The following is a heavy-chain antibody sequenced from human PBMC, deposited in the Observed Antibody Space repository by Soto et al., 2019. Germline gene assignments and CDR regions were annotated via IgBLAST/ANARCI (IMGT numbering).Heavy chain of an antibody. Sequence: QVQLVQSGAEVKKPGASVKVSCKASGYTFTSYGISWVRQAPGQGLEWMGWISAYNGNTNYAQKLQGKVTMTTDTSTSTAYMELRSLRSDDTAVYYCASRPLLSYKHYSGWYNYWGQGTLVTVSS. D-gene: IGHD6-19*01. V-gene: IGHV1-18*01. CDR3: ASRPLLSYKHYSGWYNY. J-gene: IGHJ4*02. CDR2: ISAYNGNT. CDR1: GYTFTSYG.